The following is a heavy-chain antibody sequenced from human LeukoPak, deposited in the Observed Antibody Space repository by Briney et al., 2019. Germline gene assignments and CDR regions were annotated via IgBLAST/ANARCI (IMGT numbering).Heavy chain of an antibody. D-gene: IGHD3-22*01. J-gene: IGHJ4*02. Sequence: SETLSLTCTVSGGSISSHYWSWIRQPPGKGLEWIGYIYYSGSTNYNPSLKSRGTISVDTSKNQFSLKLSSVTAADTAVYYCARISYYYDSSGYYSGFDYWGQGTLVTVSS. CDR2: IYYSGST. CDR3: ARISYYYDSSGYYSGFDY. V-gene: IGHV4-59*11. CDR1: GGSISSHY.